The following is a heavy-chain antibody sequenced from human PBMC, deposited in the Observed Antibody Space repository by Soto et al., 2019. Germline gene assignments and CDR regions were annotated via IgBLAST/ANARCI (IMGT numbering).Heavy chain of an antibody. Sequence: GSLRLSCAASGFTFSSYAMHWVRQAPGKGLEWVAVISYDGSNKYYADSVKGRFTISRDNSKNTLYLQMNSLRAEDTAVYYCARDRRFSSSSYNWFDPWGQGTLVTVSS. J-gene: IGHJ5*02. CDR2: ISYDGSNK. CDR1: GFTFSSYA. CDR3: ARDRRFSSSSYNWFDP. V-gene: IGHV3-30-3*01. D-gene: IGHD6-6*01.